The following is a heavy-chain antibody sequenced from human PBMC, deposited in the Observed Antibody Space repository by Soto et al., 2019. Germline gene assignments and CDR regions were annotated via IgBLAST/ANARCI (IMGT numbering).Heavy chain of an antibody. CDR3: ARDKGRGQLGGNYYYALDV. Sequence: QVQLVQSGAEVLKPGSSVKLSCKTSGDTFDTFAISWVRQSPGQGLEWMGGIIPIFRTPDYTQKFQGRVTITADVSTSTAYMERSRLRSEDTDVYYCARDKGRGQLGGNYYYALDVWGQGTTVTVSS. CDR2: IIPIFRTP. D-gene: IGHD1-1*01. CDR1: GDTFDTFA. V-gene: IGHV1-69*12. J-gene: IGHJ6*02.